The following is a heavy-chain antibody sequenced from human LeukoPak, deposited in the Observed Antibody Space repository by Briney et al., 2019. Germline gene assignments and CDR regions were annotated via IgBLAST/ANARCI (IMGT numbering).Heavy chain of an antibody. CDR3: ARVVVGATSGFDY. V-gene: IGHV1-69*04. D-gene: IGHD1-26*01. J-gene: IGHJ4*02. CDR2: IIPILGIA. CDR1: GGTFSRYA. Sequence: ASVKVSCKASGGTFSRYAISWVRQAPGQGLEWMGRIIPILGIANYAQKFQGRVTITADKSTSTTYMELSSLRSEDTAVYYCARVVVGATSGFDYWGQGTLVTVSS.